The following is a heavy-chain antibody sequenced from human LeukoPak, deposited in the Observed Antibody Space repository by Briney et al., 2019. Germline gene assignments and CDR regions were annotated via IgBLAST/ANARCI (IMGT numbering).Heavy chain of an antibody. CDR3: AKAALRGYYGSGSYPPFDY. D-gene: IGHD3-10*01. CDR2: ISWNSGSI. V-gene: IGHV3-9*01. Sequence: GGSLRLSCAASGFTFDDYAMHWVRQAPGKGLEWVSGISWNSGSIGYADSVKGRFTISRDNAKNSLYLQMDSLRAEDTALYYCAKAALRGYYGSGSYPPFDYWGQGTLVTVSS. CDR1: GFTFDDYA. J-gene: IGHJ4*02.